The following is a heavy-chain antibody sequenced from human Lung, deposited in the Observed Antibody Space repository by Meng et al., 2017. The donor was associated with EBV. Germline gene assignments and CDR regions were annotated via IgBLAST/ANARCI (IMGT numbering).Heavy chain of an antibody. CDR1: GYSISSTNW. CDR3: ARNVPGTSAYYD. V-gene: IGHV4-28*01. CDR2: IYYSGST. J-gene: IGHJ4*02. Sequence: QGQVQGSGPGLVKPSDTLSLTCAASGYSISSTNWWGWIRQPPGKGLGWIGYIYYSGSTSYNPSLKSRVTMSVDTSKNQFSLNLNSVTAVDTAVYYCARNVPGTSAYYDWGQGTLVTVSS. D-gene: IGHD3-22*01.